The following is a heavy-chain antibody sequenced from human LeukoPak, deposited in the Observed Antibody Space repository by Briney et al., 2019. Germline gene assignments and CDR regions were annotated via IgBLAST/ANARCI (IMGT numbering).Heavy chain of an antibody. D-gene: IGHD2-15*01. J-gene: IGHJ6*02. CDR2: IYYTGTT. V-gene: IGHV4-39*01. CDR1: GGSISSSGYY. CDR3: ARLGGGTGSYYYYGMDV. Sequence: PSETLSLTCTVSGGSISSSGYYWGWIRQPPGKGLESIGSIYYTGTTSYNPSLKSRLTISVDTSKNQFSLKLSSVTAADTAVYYCARLGGGTGSYYYYGMDVWGQGTTVTVSS.